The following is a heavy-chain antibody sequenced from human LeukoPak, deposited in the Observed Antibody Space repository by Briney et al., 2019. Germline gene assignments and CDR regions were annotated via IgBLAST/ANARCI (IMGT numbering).Heavy chain of an antibody. CDR3: AREAPSGSYYDSSGYSGYYYYMDV. V-gene: IGHV1-69*05. CDR1: GGTFSSYA. Sequence: ASVKVSCKASGGTFSSYAISWVRQAPGQGLEWMGGIIPIFRTANYAQKFQGRVTITTDESTSTAYMELSSLRSEDTAVYYCAREAPSGSYYDSSGYSGYYYYMDVWGKGTTVTVSS. CDR2: IIPIFRTA. D-gene: IGHD3-22*01. J-gene: IGHJ6*03.